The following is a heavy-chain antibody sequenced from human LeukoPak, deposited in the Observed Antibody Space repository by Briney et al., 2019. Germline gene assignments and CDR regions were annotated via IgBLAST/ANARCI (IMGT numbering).Heavy chain of an antibody. D-gene: IGHD5-12*01. J-gene: IGHJ4*02. V-gene: IGHV1-69-2*01. CDR1: GYTLTDYY. Sequence: GASVNVSCKVSGYTLTDYYMHWVQKAPGKGLEWMGVVDPKDGETKYAEKFQGRVIMTADTSTDTAYMELSSLRSEDTAVYYCATLGNSGYGVDYWGQGTLVTVSS. CDR2: VDPKDGET. CDR3: ATLGNSGYGVDY.